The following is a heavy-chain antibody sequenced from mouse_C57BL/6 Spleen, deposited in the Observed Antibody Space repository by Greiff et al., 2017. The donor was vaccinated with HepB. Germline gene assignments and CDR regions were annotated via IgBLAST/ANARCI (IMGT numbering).Heavy chain of an antibody. Sequence: EVKVEESGGGLVKPGGSLKLSCAASGFTFSSYTMSWVRQTPEKRLEWVATISGGGGNTYYPDSVKGRFTISRDNAKNTLYLQMSSLRSEDTALYYCARPLYYYGSRRDWYFDVWGTGTTVTVSS. V-gene: IGHV5-9*01. D-gene: IGHD1-1*01. CDR2: ISGGGGNT. CDR1: GFTFSSYT. J-gene: IGHJ1*03. CDR3: ARPLYYYGSRRDWYFDV.